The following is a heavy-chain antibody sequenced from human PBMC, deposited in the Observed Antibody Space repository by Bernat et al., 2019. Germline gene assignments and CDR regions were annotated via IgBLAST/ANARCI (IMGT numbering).Heavy chain of an antibody. Sequence: EVQLLESGGGLVQPGGSLRLSCAASGFIFSSHGMSWVRQAPGKGLEWVSSISGSGDSTYYADSVKGRFTISRDNSKNPLYLQMNSLRAEDTAVYYCAKISGGFLQNYFAYWGRGTLITVSS. J-gene: IGHJ4*02. CDR3: AKISGGFLQNYFAY. V-gene: IGHV3-23*01. CDR2: ISGSGDST. CDR1: GFIFSSHG. D-gene: IGHD2-15*01.